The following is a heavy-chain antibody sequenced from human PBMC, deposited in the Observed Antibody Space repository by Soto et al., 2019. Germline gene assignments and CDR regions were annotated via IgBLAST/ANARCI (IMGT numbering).Heavy chain of an antibody. CDR1: GFTVSSNY. Sequence: VQLVESGGGLVQPGGSLRLSCAASGFTVSSNYMSWVRQAPGKGLEWVSVIYSGGSTYYADSVKGRFTISRDNSKNTLYLQMNSLRAEDTAVYYCARGNYSNYVYYYMDVWGKGTTVTVSS. CDR3: ARGNYSNYVYYYMDV. D-gene: IGHD4-4*01. V-gene: IGHV3-66*01. J-gene: IGHJ6*03. CDR2: IYSGGST.